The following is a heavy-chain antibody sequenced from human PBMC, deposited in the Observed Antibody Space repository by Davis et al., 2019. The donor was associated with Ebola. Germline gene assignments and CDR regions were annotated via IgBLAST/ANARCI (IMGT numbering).Heavy chain of an antibody. V-gene: IGHV4-39*02. CDR1: GGSISSSSYY. Sequence: SETLSLTCTVSGGSISSSSYYWGWIRQPPGKGLEWIGCIYYSGSTYYNPSLKSRVTISVATSKHQFSLKLSAVTAADTAVYYCARDSGWGIYNPFDYWGQGTLVTVSS. D-gene: IGHD6-19*01. CDR3: ARDSGWGIYNPFDY. J-gene: IGHJ4*02. CDR2: IYYSGST.